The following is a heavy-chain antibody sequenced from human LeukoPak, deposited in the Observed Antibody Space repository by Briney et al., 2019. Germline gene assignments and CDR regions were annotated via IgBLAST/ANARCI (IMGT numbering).Heavy chain of an antibody. V-gene: IGHV4-4*07. CDR3: ARHVRSGYNLLDY. Sequence: PSETLSLTCTVSGGFIRTDSWSWIRQAAGKGLEWIGRLYTSGSTNYNPSLKSRAAISVDKSKNQFSLKVASVTAADTAVYYCARHVRSGYNLLDYWGQGNLVTVSS. CDR1: GGFIRTDS. D-gene: IGHD5-24*01. CDR2: LYTSGST. J-gene: IGHJ4*02.